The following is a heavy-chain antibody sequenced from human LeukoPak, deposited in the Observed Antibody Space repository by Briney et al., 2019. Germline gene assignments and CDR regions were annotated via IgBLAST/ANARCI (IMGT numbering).Heavy chain of an antibody. J-gene: IGHJ4*02. V-gene: IGHV3-49*03. Sequence: PGRSLRLSCTSSGFTLGDHAMSWFRQAPGKGLEWVGFIRSKAYGGTTEYAASVKGRFIISRDDSKSIAYVRVNSLKSEDTAVYYCARGCAGDCFLFDYWGQGTLVTVSS. CDR1: GFTLGDHA. D-gene: IGHD2-21*02. CDR2: IRSKAYGGTT. CDR3: ARGCAGDCFLFDY.